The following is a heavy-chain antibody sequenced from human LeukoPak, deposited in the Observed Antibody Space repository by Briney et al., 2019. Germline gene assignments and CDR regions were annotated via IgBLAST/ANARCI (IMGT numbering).Heavy chain of an antibody. D-gene: IGHD1-26*01. J-gene: IGHJ4*02. V-gene: IGHV1-24*01. CDR2: FDPEDGET. CDR1: GYTLTELS. CDR3: ATTIGLVGAFDY. Sequence: ASVTVSCKVSGYTLTELSMHWVRQAPGKGLEWMGGFDPEDGETIYAQKFQGRVTMTEDTSTDTAYMELSSLRSEDTAVYYCATTIGLVGAFDYWAREPWSPSPQ.